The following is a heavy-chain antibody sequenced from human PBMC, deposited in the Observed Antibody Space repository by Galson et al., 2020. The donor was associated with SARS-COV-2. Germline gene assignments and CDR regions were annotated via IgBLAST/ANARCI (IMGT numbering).Heavy chain of an antibody. CDR3: ARGGGSGDSAFDY. V-gene: IGHV3-30-3*01. Sequence: GGSLRLSCAGPGFTLSSYVMQWVRQAPGKGLEWVALVSYDGTIKNYADSVKGRFTISRDNSKNTLFLQMSSLRAEDTAVYYCARGGGSGDSAFDYWGQGTLVTVSS. CDR2: VSYDGTIK. CDR1: GFTLSSYV. D-gene: IGHD4-17*01. J-gene: IGHJ4*02.